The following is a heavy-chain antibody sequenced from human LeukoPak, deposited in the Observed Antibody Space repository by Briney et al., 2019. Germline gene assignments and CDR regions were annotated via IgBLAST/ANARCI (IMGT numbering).Heavy chain of an antibody. CDR3: ARRVVNNRNWYFNL. Sequence: ESLKISCKGSGYSFTSYWIGWVRQMPGKGLEWMGIIYPGDSNTRYSPSFQGQVTISADKSINTAYVQWSSLKASDTAMYYCARRVVNNRNWYFNLWGRGTLVTVSS. V-gene: IGHV5-51*01. CDR1: GYSFTSYW. CDR2: IYPGDSNT. J-gene: IGHJ2*01. D-gene: IGHD4-23*01.